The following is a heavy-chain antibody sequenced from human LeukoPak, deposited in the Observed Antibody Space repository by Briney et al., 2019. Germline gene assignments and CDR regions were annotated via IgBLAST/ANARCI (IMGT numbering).Heavy chain of an antibody. CDR2: IYRSSNGETT. V-gene: IGHV3-15*01. J-gene: IGHJ4*02. CDR1: GITFSNAW. CDR3: PIYSRGSCPF. Sequence: GGSLRLSCAASGITFSNAWMTWVRQAPGKGLEWVGRIYRSSNGETTDYGAPVKGRFTMSRDDSKNTLYLQMNCLKTEDTAEYYCPIYSRGSCPFWGQGTLVTVSP. D-gene: IGHD6-19*01.